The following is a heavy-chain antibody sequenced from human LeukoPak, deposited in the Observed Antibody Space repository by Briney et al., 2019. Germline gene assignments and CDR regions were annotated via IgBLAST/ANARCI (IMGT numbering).Heavy chain of an antibody. V-gene: IGHV3-30*19. CDR1: GFTFSSYG. CDR2: ISYDGSNK. D-gene: IGHD4-23*01. CDR3: AREWGNYWFDP. J-gene: IGHJ5*02. Sequence: GSLRLSCAASGFTFSSYGMHWVRQAPGKGLEWVAVISYDGSNKYYADSVKGRFTISRDNSKNTLYLQMNSLRAEDTAVYYCAREWGNYWFDPWGQGTLVTVSS.